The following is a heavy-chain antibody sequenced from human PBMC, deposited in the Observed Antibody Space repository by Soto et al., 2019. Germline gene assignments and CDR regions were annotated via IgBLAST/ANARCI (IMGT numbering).Heavy chain of an antibody. CDR1: GYTFTNFG. CDR2: ISAYNGNT. D-gene: IGHD3-16*02. J-gene: IGHJ4*02. V-gene: IGHV1-18*01. Sequence: ASVKVSCKTSGYTFTNFGLSWVRQAPGQGLEWMGWISAYNGNTNYAQKLQGRVTMTTDTSTSTAYMELRSLRSDDTAVYYCARLSGFNSVEDYWGQGTLVTVSS. CDR3: ARLSGFNSVEDY.